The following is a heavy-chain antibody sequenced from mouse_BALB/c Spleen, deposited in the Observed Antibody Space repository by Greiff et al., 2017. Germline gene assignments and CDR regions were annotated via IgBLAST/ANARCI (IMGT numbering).Heavy chain of an antibody. CDR1: GFNIKDTY. CDR2: IDPANGNT. D-gene: IGHD1-1*01. J-gene: IGHJ3*01. V-gene: IGHV14-3*02. CDR3: APYYGSPAWFAY. Sequence: EVQLQQSGAELVRPGALVKLSCKASGFNIKDTYMHWVKQRPEQGLEWIGRIDPANGNTKYDPKFQGKATITADTSSNTAYLQLSSLTSEDTAVYYCAPYYGSPAWFAYWGQGTLVTVSA.